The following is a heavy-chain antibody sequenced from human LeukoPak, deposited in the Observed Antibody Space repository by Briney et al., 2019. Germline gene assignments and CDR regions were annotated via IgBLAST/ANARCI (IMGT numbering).Heavy chain of an antibody. V-gene: IGHV3-66*02. J-gene: IGHJ4*02. CDR3: AGRRVLDASFDY. CDR1: GFTVSNNY. Sequence: GGSLRLPCAASGFTVSNNYMSWVRQAPGKGLEWVSVIYSGDNTYYVESVKGRFTISRDNSKNTLFLQMNRLRAEDTAVYYCAGRRVLDASFDYWGQGTLVTVSS. CDR2: IYSGDNT. D-gene: IGHD3-16*01.